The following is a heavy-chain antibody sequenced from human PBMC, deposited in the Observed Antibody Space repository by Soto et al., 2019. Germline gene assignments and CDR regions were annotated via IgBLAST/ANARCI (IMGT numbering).Heavy chain of an antibody. CDR1: GFTFSNYG. J-gene: IGHJ4*02. D-gene: IGHD2-15*01. V-gene: IGHV3-30*18. CDR2: TSYDGGNK. CDR3: AKLSSHYIHGAYFDY. Sequence: PGGSLRLSCAASGFTFSNYGMHWVRQSPGKGLEWVALTSYDGGNKYYADSVKGRFTISRDNSKNTLYLQMNSPRAEDTAVYYCAKLSSHYIHGAYFDYWGQGTQVTVSS.